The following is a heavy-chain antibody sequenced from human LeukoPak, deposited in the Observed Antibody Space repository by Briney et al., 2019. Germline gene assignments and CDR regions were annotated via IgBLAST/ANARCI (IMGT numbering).Heavy chain of an antibody. Sequence: GGSLRLSCAASGFTLSNYWMSWVRQAPGKGLEWISSISSGTNYIYYADSLKGRFTISRDNAENSLYLQMKSLRVEDTAVYYCAREGRSNSGGFDYWGQGTLVTVSS. CDR2: ISSGTNYI. CDR1: GFTLSNYW. J-gene: IGHJ4*02. CDR3: AREGRSNSGGFDY. D-gene: IGHD3-10*01. V-gene: IGHV3-21*01.